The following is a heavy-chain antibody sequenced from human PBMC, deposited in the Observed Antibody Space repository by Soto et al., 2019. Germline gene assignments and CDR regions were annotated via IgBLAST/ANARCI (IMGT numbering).Heavy chain of an antibody. CDR3: TKARLWGGDGYNSYYYNAMDA. CDR1: GFTFDDYA. CDR2: ISWNSGRI. D-gene: IGHD3-16*01. V-gene: IGHV3-9*01. Sequence: ESGGGLVQPGMSLRLSCAASGFTFDDYAMYWVRQVPGKGLEWVSGISWNSGRIGYADSVKGRFTISRDNAKNSLYLQMNSLRPEHTALDYCTKARLWGGDGYNSYYYNAMDAWGQGTTVTVSS. J-gene: IGHJ6*02.